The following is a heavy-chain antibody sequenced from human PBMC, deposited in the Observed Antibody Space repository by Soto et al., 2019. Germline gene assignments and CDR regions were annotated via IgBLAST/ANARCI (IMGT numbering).Heavy chain of an antibody. CDR2: ISSSSSYI. J-gene: IGHJ6*02. Sequence: PGGSLRLSCAASGLKFSNYAMSWVRQAPGKGLEWVSSISSSSSYIYYADSVKGRFTISRDNAKNSLYLQMNSLRAEDTAVYYCARDHEEAGLRFLEWLSSGMDVWGQGTTVTVSS. CDR3: ARDHEEAGLRFLEWLSSGMDV. CDR1: GLKFSNYA. V-gene: IGHV3-21*01. D-gene: IGHD3-3*01.